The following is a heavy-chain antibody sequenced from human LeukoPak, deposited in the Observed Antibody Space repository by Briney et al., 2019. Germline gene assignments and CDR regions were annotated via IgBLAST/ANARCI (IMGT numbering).Heavy chain of an antibody. V-gene: IGHV1-69*05. Sequence: SVKVSCKASGYTFTSYGISWVRQAPGQGLEWMGGIIPMFGSANYAQNFQGRVTMTRDMSTSTVYMELSSLRSEDTAVYYCARDPAAGHHYYYYYYMDVWGKGTTVTVSS. CDR1: GYTFTSYG. D-gene: IGHD6-13*01. CDR3: ARDPAAGHHYYYYYYMDV. CDR2: IIPMFGSA. J-gene: IGHJ6*03.